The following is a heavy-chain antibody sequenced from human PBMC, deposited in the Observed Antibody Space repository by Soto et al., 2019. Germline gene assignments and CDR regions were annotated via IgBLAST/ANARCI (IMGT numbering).Heavy chain of an antibody. Sequence: SETLSLTCSVSGGSISSSSYYWGWIRQPPGKGLEWIGSIYYSVNTYYNPSLKSRVTISVDTSKNQFSLKLSSVTAADTAVYYCARSLITKVPEADWDQGTLVTVS. CDR3: ARSLITKVPEAD. CDR2: IYYSVNT. D-gene: IGHD3-10*01. CDR1: GGSISSSSYY. J-gene: IGHJ4*02. V-gene: IGHV4-39*01.